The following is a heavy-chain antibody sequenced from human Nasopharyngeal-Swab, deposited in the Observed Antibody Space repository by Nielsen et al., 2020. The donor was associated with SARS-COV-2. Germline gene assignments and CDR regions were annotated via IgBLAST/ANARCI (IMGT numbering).Heavy chain of an antibody. J-gene: IGHJ3*02. CDR3: AKALFVLTGSDAFDI. CDR2: INPNSGGT. D-gene: IGHD3-9*01. V-gene: IGHV1-2*02. Sequence: ASVKVSCKASGYTFTGYYMHWVRQAPGQGLEWMGWINPNSGGTNYAQKFQGRVTMTRDTSISTAYMELSRLRSDDTAVYYCAKALFVLTGSDAFDIWGQGTMVTVSS. CDR1: GYTFTGYY.